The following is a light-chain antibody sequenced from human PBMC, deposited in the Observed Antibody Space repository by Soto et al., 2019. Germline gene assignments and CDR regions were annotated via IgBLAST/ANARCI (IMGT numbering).Light chain of an antibody. J-gene: IGKJ4*01. V-gene: IGKV1-39*01. CDR3: QQSYGTPLT. CDR2: GAS. Sequence: DIQMTQSPSSLSASVGDRVTITCRASQTISSYLDWYQQKPGKAPKLLIYGASSLQSGVPSRFSGSGSGTDFTLTISNLQPEDFATYYCQQSYGTPLTFGGGTKVEIK. CDR1: QTISSY.